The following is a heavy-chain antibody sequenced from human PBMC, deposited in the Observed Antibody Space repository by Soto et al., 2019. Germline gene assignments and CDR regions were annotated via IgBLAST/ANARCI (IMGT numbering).Heavy chain of an antibody. D-gene: IGHD4-17*01. CDR1: GGTFSSYT. CDR3: ARGPTHTRTTVTTGDY. CDR2: IIPILGIA. J-gene: IGHJ4*02. V-gene: IGHV1-69*02. Sequence: QVQLVQSGAEVKKPGSSVKVSCKASGGTFSSYTISWVRQAPGQGLEWMGRIIPILGIANYAQKFQGRVTITADKSTSTAYMELSSLRSEDTAVYYCARGPTHTRTTVTTGDYWGQGTLVTVSS.